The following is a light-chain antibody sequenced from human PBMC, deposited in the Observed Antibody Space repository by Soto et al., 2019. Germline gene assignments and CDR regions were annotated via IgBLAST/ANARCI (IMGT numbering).Light chain of an antibody. J-gene: IGLJ3*02. CDR2: EVN. CDR1: GSDVGDSSH. V-gene: IGLV2-11*01. Sequence: QSVLTQPRSVSGSPGQSVTISCTATGSDVGDSSHVSWYQLHPGKAPKLMIYEVNNRPSGVPDRFSGSKSGSTASLTISGLQAEDEAEYYCGLSPGSLTWLFGGGTKLTVL. CDR3: GLSPGSLTWL.